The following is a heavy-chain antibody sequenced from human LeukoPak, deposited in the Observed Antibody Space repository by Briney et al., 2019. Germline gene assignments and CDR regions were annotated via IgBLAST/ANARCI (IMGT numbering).Heavy chain of an antibody. D-gene: IGHD6-13*01. CDR2: INHSGST. CDR1: GGSFSGYY. J-gene: IGHJ4*02. Sequence: PSETLSLTCAVYGGSFSGYYWSWIRQPPGKGLEWIGEINHSGSTNYNPSLKSRVTISVDTSKNQFSLKLSSVTAADTAVYYCARGRDIAAAGSSYDYWGQGTLVTVSS. V-gene: IGHV4-34*01. CDR3: ARGRDIAAAGSSYDY.